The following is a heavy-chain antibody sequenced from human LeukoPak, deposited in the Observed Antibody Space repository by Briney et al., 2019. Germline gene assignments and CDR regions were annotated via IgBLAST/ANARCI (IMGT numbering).Heavy chain of an antibody. CDR2: NSAYNGNT. CDR1: GYTFTRYG. J-gene: IGHJ6*02. Sequence: GASVKVFCKASGYTFTRYGISWVRQAPGQGLEWMGWNSAYNGNTNYAQKLQGRVTMTTDTSTSTAYMELRSLRPDDTAVYYCARDREGALGIADGMDVWGQGTTVTVSS. V-gene: IGHV1-18*01. CDR3: ARDREGALGIADGMDV. D-gene: IGHD6-13*01.